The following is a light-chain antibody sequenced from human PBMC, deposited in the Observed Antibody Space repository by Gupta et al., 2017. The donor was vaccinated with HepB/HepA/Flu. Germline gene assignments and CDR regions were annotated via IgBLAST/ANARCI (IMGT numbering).Light chain of an antibody. CDR3: MQALQTPLT. CDR1: QRLLHSNGYNY. CDR2: LGS. Sequence: DIVMTQSPLSLPVTPGEPASISCRSSQRLLHSNGYNYLDWYLQKPGQSPQLMIYLGSNRASGVPDRFSGSGSGEDFTLNIRRVEAEDVGVYYCMQALQTPLTFGGGTKVEIK. J-gene: IGKJ4*01. V-gene: IGKV2-28*01.